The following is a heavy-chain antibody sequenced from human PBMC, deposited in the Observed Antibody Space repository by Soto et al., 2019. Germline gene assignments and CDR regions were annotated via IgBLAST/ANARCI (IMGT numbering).Heavy chain of an antibody. CDR2: VSKSDYT. CDR3: AKATTRYSSGWYSPFDY. CDR1: GFTFNNYG. D-gene: IGHD6-19*01. J-gene: IGHJ4*02. V-gene: IGHV3-21*04. Sequence: SGGSLRLSCAVSGFTFNNYGINWVRQAPGKGLEWVSSVSKSDYTYYSDSVKGRFTISRDNAKNSVSLQMNTLRAEDTAVYYCAKATTRYSSGWYSPFDYWGQGTLVTVSS.